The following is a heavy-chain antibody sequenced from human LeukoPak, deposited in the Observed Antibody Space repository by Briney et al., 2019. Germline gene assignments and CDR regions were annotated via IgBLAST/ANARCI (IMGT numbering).Heavy chain of an antibody. CDR2: IYHSGDT. CDR1: GYSISSGYY. J-gene: IGHJ4*02. Sequence: SETLSLTCAVSGYSISSGYYWGWLRQPPGKGLEWIGSIYHSGDTYYNSSLKSRVTVSLDTSKNQFSQTLSSVTAADTAIYYCARDVEYCSSTSCSTYDYWGQGTLVTVSS. V-gene: IGHV4-38-2*02. CDR3: ARDVEYCSSTSCSTYDY. D-gene: IGHD2-2*01.